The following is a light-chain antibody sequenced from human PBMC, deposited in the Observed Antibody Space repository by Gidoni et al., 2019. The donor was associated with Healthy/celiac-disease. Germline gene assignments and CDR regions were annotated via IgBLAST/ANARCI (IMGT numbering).Light chain of an antibody. CDR1: PGAVTSGYY. J-gene: IGLJ3*02. V-gene: IGLV7-43*01. CDR3: LLYYGGAKPWV. Sequence: QTVVTQEPSLTVSPGGPVPLTCAPSPGAVTSGYYPNWFQQKPGQAPRALIYSTSNQHSGIPDRFSGSLPGGKAALTLSGVQAEDEAEYYCLLYYGGAKPWVFGGGTKLTVL. CDR2: STS.